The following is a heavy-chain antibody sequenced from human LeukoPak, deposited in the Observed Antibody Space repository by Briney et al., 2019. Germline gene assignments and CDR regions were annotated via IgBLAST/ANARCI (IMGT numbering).Heavy chain of an antibody. CDR1: GFTFSSYA. Sequence: GGSLRLSCAASGFTFSSYAMHWVRQAPGKGLEWVAVISYDGSNKYYADSVKGRFTISRDNSKNTLYLQMNSLRAEDTAVYYCASTGVIVGDYFDYWGQGTLVTVSS. D-gene: IGHD1-26*01. CDR3: ASTGVIVGDYFDY. J-gene: IGHJ4*02. CDR2: ISYDGSNK. V-gene: IGHV3-30*04.